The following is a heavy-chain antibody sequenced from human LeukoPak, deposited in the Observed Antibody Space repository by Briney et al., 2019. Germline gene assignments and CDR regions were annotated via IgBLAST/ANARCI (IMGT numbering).Heavy chain of an antibody. D-gene: IGHD3-3*01. V-gene: IGHV1-18*01. J-gene: IGHJ4*02. CDR1: GYTFTSYG. Sequence: VASVKVSCKASGYTFTSYGISWVRQAPGQGLEWMGWIYAYNGNTNYAQKLHGRVTMTPDTSTSTAYMELRSLRSHDTAVYYCARFTFWSGYCPFDYWGQGNLVTVSS. CDR2: IYAYNGNT. CDR3: ARFTFWSGYCPFDY.